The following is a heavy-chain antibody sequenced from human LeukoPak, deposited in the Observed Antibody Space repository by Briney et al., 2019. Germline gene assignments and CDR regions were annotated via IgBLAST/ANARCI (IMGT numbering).Heavy chain of an antibody. J-gene: IGHJ4*02. CDR1: GFTFSSYA. CDR2: ISGSGGST. Sequence: PGGSLRLSCAASGFTFSSYAMSWVRQAPGKGLEWVSAISGSGGSTYYADSVKGRFTISRDNSKNTLYLQMNSLRAEDTAVYYCARRRGYCSSTSCSHYYFDYWGQGTLVTVSS. V-gene: IGHV3-23*01. D-gene: IGHD2-2*01. CDR3: ARRRGYCSSTSCSHYYFDY.